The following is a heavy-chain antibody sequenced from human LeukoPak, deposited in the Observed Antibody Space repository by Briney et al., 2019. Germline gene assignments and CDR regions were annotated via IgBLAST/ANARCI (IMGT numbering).Heavy chain of an antibody. CDR1: GFTFSSYA. J-gene: IGHJ4*02. CDR3: ASPSHNYYDSSGPRDPFDY. CDR2: ISYDGSNK. D-gene: IGHD3-22*01. Sequence: GRSLRLSCAASGFTFSSYAMHWVRQAPGKGLEWVAVISYDGSNKYYADSVKGRFTISRDNSKNTLYLQMNSLRAEDTAVYYCASPSHNYYDSSGPRDPFDYWGQGTLVTVSS. V-gene: IGHV3-30-3*02.